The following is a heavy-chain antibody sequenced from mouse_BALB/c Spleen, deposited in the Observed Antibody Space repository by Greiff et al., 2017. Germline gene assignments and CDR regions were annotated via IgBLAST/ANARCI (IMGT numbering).Heavy chain of an antibody. CDR3: ARSDYGLWYFDV. Sequence: ESGPGLVKPSQSLSLTCTVTGYSITSDYAWNWIRQFPGNKLEWLGYISYSGSTTYNPSLKSRISITRDTSKNQFFLQLNSVTTEDTATYYCARSDYGLWYFDVWGAGTTVTVSS. J-gene: IGHJ1*01. CDR1: GYSITSDYA. CDR2: ISYSGST. D-gene: IGHD1-1*01. V-gene: IGHV3-2*02.